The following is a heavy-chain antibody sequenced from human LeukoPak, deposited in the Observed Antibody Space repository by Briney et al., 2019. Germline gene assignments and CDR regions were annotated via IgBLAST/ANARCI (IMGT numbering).Heavy chain of an antibody. J-gene: IGHJ4*02. V-gene: IGHV3-11*04. D-gene: IGHD6-6*01. CDR1: GFSFSDYY. CDR3: ARRRSSDYFDS. CDR2: ISGSANTR. Sequence: PGGSLRLSCAASGFSFSDYYMSWIRQAPGKGLEWVSHISGSANTRSDADSVRGRFVISRDNAKKSVYLQMNSLRVEDTAIYFCARRRSSDYFDSWGQGTLVTVS.